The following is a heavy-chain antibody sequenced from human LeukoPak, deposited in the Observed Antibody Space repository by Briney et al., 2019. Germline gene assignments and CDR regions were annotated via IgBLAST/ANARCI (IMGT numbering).Heavy chain of an antibody. CDR3: ARNSLNWVPDY. D-gene: IGHD1-1*01. CDR1: GFTFDDYG. Sequence: GSLRLSCAASGFTFDDYGMSWVRQAPGKGLEWIGSIYYSGSTYYNPSLKSRVTISVDTSKNQFSLKLSSVTAADTAVYYCARNSLNWVPDYWGQGTLVTVSS. J-gene: IGHJ4*02. V-gene: IGHV4-38-2*01. CDR2: IYYSGST.